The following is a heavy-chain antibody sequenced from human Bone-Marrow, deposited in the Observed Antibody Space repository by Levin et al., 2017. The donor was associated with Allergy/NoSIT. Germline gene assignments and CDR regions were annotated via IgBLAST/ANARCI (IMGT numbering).Heavy chain of an antibody. CDR2: ISYDGSNK. Sequence: GGSLRLSCAASGFTFSSYGMHWVRQAPGKGLEWVAVISYDGSNKYYADSVKGRFTISRDNSKNTLYLQMNSLRAEDTAVYYCAKASYYYGSGSYYNFDNWFDPWGQGTLVTVSS. J-gene: IGHJ5*02. D-gene: IGHD3-10*01. V-gene: IGHV3-30*18. CDR3: AKASYYYGSGSYYNFDNWFDP. CDR1: GFTFSSYG.